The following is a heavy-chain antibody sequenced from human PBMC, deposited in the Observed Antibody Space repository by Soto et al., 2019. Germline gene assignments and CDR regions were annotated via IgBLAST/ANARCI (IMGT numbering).Heavy chain of an antibody. CDR1: GDSISSYY. V-gene: IGHV4-59*01. J-gene: IGHJ4*02. D-gene: IGHD6-19*01. CDR3: ARDGVYSSGWYSY. CDR2: IYYSGST. Sequence: TLSLTCTVSGDSISSYYWSWIRQPPGKGLEWIGYIYYSGSTNYNPSLKSRVTISVDTSTSTAYMELRSLRSDDTAVYYCARDGVYSSGWYSYWGQGTLVTVSS.